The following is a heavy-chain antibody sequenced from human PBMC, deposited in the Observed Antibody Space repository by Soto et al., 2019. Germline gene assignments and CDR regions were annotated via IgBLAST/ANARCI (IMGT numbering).Heavy chain of an antibody. V-gene: IGHV1-8*01. Sequence: QVQLVQSGAEGKKPGASVKVSCKASGDTFTSYDIHWVRQATGQGVEWMGWMNPNSCNTGYAQKCQGRVTMTRNTSIRTAYMEMSSLRSEDTAVYYCARGLDYGSGSYGMYVWAQGTKVTVSP. CDR3: ARGLDYGSGSYGMYV. CDR2: MNPNSCNT. J-gene: IGHJ6*01. D-gene: IGHD3-10*01. CDR1: GDTFTSYD.